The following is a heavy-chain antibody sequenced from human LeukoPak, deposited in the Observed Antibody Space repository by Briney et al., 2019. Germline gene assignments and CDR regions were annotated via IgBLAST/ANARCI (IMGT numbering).Heavy chain of an antibody. CDR3: ARALAVLGRGPRDFDY. V-gene: IGHV4-39*01. J-gene: IGHJ4*02. CDR1: GGSISSSSYY. Sequence: PSETLSLTCTVSGGSISSSSYYWGWIRQPPGKGLEWIGSIYYSGSTYYNPSLKSRVTISVDTSKNQFSLKLSSVTAADTAVYYCARALAVLGRGPRDFDYWGQGTLVTVSS. D-gene: IGHD4/OR15-4a*01. CDR2: IYYSGST.